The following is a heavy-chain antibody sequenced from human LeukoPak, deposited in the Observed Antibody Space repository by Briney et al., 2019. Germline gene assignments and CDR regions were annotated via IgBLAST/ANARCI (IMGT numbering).Heavy chain of an antibody. CDR1: GFTFSSYW. CDR3: ARVGDCYDSSGSDY. D-gene: IGHD3-22*01. J-gene: IGHJ4*02. CDR2: IKQDGSEK. V-gene: IGHV3-7*01. Sequence: GGSLRLSCAASGFTFSSYWMSWVRQAPGKGLEWVANIKQDGSEKYYVDSVKGRFTISRDNAKNSLYLQMNSLRAEDTAVYYCARVGDCYDSSGSDYWGQGTLVTVSS.